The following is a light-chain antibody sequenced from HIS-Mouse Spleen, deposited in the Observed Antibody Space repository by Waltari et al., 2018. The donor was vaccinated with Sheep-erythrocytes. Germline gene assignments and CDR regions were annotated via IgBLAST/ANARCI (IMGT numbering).Light chain of an antibody. Sequence: QSVLTQPPSASGTPGPRVTISCSVSSHNIGSNPVNWYQQLPGTAPKLLIYSNNQRPSGVPDRFSGSKSGTSASLAISGLQSEDEADYYCAAWDDSLNVPVFGGGTKLTVL. CDR1: SHNIGSNP. J-gene: IGLJ3*02. CDR3: AAWDDSLNVPV. V-gene: IGLV1-44*01. CDR2: SNN.